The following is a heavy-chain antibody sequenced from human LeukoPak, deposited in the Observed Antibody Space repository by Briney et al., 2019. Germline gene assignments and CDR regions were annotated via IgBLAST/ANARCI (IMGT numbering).Heavy chain of an antibody. CDR1: GGSFSGYY. Sequence: PSETLSLTCAVYGGSFSGYYWSWIRQPPGKGLEWIGEINHSGSTNYNPSLKSRVTISVDTSKNQFSLKLSSVTAADTAVYYCARRTCRGVKNWFDPWGQGTLVTVSS. V-gene: IGHV4-34*01. D-gene: IGHD3-10*01. CDR2: INHSGST. CDR3: ARRTCRGVKNWFDP. J-gene: IGHJ5*02.